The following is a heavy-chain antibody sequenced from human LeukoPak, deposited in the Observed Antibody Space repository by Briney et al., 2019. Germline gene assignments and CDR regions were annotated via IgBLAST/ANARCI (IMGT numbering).Heavy chain of an antibody. CDR3: ARDRLVGATDY. D-gene: IGHD1-26*01. CDR1: GYTFTSYT. J-gene: IGHJ4*02. Sequence: ASVKVSCKASGYTFTSYTMHWVRQAPGQRLEWMGWISAYNRNTNYAQKLQGRVTMTTDTSTSTAYMELRSLRSDDTAVYYCARDRLVGATDYWGQGTLVTVSP. V-gene: IGHV1-18*01. CDR2: ISAYNRNT.